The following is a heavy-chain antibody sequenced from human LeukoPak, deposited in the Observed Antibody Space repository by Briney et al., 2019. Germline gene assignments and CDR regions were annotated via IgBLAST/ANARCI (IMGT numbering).Heavy chain of an antibody. J-gene: IGHJ4*02. CDR3: AREAELSIAGAFDY. CDR2: IYHSGST. Sequence: SQTLSLTCTVSGGSISSGDYYWSWIRQPPGKGLEWIGYIYHSGSTYYNPSLKGRVTISVDRSKNQFSLKLNSVTAADTAVYYCAREAELSIAGAFDYWGQGTLVTVSS. V-gene: IGHV4-30-2*01. D-gene: IGHD1-26*01. CDR1: GGSISSGDYY.